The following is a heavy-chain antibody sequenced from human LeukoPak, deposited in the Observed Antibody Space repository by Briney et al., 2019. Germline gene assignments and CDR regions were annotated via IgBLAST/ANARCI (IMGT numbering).Heavy chain of an antibody. Sequence: SETLSLTCTVSGGSISIYYWSWIRQPPGKGLEWIGYIYYSGSTNYNPSLKSRVTISVDTSKNQFSLKLSSVTAADTAVYYCARHVSAASHVFDIWGQGIMVTVSS. J-gene: IGHJ3*02. CDR2: IYYSGST. D-gene: IGHD5/OR15-5a*01. CDR1: GGSISIYY. V-gene: IGHV4-59*01. CDR3: ARHVSAASHVFDI.